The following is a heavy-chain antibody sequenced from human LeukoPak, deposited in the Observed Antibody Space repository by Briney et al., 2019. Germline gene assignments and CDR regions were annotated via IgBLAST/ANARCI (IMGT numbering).Heavy chain of an antibody. V-gene: IGHV3-23*01. CDR2: ISGSGAST. CDR1: GFTFSSYA. J-gene: IGHJ4*02. CDR3: AREFYPNIAARPHFDY. D-gene: IGHD6-6*01. Sequence: PGGSLRLSCAASGFTFSSYAMSWVRQTPGKGLEWVSGISGSGASTYYADSVKGRFTISRDISKNTLYLQMNRLRAEDTAVYYCAREFYPNIAARPHFDYWGQGTLVTVSS.